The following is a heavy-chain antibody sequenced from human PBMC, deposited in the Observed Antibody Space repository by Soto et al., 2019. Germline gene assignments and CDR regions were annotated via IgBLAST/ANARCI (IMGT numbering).Heavy chain of an antibody. CDR3: ARDALLPYSNYRSYYGMDV. CDR1: GFTFSSYS. D-gene: IGHD4-4*01. V-gene: IGHV3-48*02. J-gene: IGHJ6*02. Sequence: EVQLVESGGGLVQPGGSLRLSCAASGFTFSSYSMNWVRQAPGKGLEWVSYISSSSSTIYYADSVKGRFTISRDNAKNSLYLQMNSLRDEDTAVYYCARDALLPYSNYRSYYGMDVWGQGTTVTVSS. CDR2: ISSSSSTI.